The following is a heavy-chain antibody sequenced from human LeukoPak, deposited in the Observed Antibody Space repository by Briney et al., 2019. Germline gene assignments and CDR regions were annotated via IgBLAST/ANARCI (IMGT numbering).Heavy chain of an antibody. CDR2: ISSSSSTI. CDR1: GFTFSSYS. V-gene: IGHV3-48*01. Sequence: GGSLRLSCAASGFTFSSYSMNWVRQAPGKGLERVSYISSSSSTIYYADSVKGRFTISRDNAKNSLYLQMNSLRAEDTAVYYCARDDDYVWGSYRSYYFDYWGQGTLVTVSS. D-gene: IGHD3-16*02. J-gene: IGHJ4*02. CDR3: ARDDDYVWGSYRSYYFDY.